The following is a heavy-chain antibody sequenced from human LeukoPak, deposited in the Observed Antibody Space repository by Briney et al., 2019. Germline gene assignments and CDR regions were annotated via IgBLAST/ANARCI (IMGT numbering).Heavy chain of an antibody. CDR3: AREGYYGSGSPYLHYYYYGMDV. D-gene: IGHD3-10*01. V-gene: IGHV1-18*01. J-gene: IGHJ6*02. CDR2: ISAYNGNT. CDR1: GYTFTSYG. Sequence: ASVKVSCKASGYTFTSYGISWVRQAPGQGLEWMGWISAYNGNTNYAQKLQGRVTMTTDTSTSTAYMELRSLRSDDTAVYYCAREGYYGSGSPYLHYYYYGMDVWGQGTMVTVSS.